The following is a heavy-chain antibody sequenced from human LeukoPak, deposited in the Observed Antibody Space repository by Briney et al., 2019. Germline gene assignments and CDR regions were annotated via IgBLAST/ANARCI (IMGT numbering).Heavy chain of an antibody. CDR3: ARDRGYYDSSGYYSFDY. CDR1: GFTFSSYA. Sequence: GGSLRLSCAASGFTFSSYAMSWVRQAPGKGLEWVSAVSGSGGSTYYADSVKGRFTISRDNSKNTLYLQMNSLRAEDTAVYYCARDRGYYDSSGYYSFDYWGQGTLVTVSS. J-gene: IGHJ4*02. V-gene: IGHV3-23*01. D-gene: IGHD3-22*01. CDR2: VSGSGGST.